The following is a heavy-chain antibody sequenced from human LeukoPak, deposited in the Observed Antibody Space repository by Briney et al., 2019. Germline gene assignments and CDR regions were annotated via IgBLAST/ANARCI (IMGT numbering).Heavy chain of an antibody. Sequence: GESLKISCKGSGYSLTTYWIGWLRQMPGKGLEWMGIIYPGDSDTRYSPSFQGQVTISADKFISTAYLQWNYLKASDTAIYYCARRDYYGSGSYYELAASDLWGQGTMVTVSS. CDR1: GYSLTTYW. V-gene: IGHV5-51*01. D-gene: IGHD3-10*01. CDR3: ARRDYYGSGSYYELAASDL. J-gene: IGHJ3*01. CDR2: IYPGDSDT.